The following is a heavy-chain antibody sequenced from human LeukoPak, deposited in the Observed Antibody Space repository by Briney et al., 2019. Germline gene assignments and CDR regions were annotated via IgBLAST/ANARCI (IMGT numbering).Heavy chain of an antibody. V-gene: IGHV1-2*02. CDR2: INPYSGGT. CDR3: AREGCSTSNCHVIGDDKWFDP. Sequence: GASVKVSCKASGCIFTAYHMHLVRQAPGQGLEWMGWINPYSGGTKYALKFQGRVTLTTDTPISTAYMDLSRLTSDDTAVYYCAREGCSTSNCHVIGDDKWFDPWGQGTLVTVSS. D-gene: IGHD2-2*01. CDR1: GCIFTAYH. J-gene: IGHJ5*02.